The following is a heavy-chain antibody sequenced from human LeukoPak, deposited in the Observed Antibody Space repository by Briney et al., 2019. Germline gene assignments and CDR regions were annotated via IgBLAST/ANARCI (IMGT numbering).Heavy chain of an antibody. Sequence: GGSLRLSYAASGFTFSSYAISWVRQAPGKGLEWVSAISGSGGSTYYADSVKGRFTISRDNSKNTLYLQMNSLRAEDTAVYYCAKARGVLATVTTFGGQGTLVTVSS. CDR2: ISGSGGST. J-gene: IGHJ4*02. CDR3: AKARGVLATVTTF. V-gene: IGHV3-23*01. CDR1: GFTFSSYA. D-gene: IGHD4-17*01.